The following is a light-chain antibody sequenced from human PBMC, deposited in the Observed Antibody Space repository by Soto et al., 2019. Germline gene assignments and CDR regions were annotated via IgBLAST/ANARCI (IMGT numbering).Light chain of an antibody. CDR1: QIVSSN. V-gene: IGKV3-15*01. CDR2: GAS. CDR3: QQYNNWLRT. J-gene: IGKJ1*01. Sequence: EIMMKQSPATLSVSTGERATLSCRASQIVSSNLAWYQQKPGQAPRLLIYGASTRATGIPARFSGSGSGTEFTLTISSLQSEDFAVYYCQQYNNWLRTFGQGTKVDIK.